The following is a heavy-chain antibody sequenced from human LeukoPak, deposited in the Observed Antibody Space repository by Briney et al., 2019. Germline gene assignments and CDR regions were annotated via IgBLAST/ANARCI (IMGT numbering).Heavy chain of an antibody. Sequence: PGGSLRLSCAASGFTFSTSAMSWVRQAPGKGLEWVSTISGNGGTTYYADSVKGRFTISRDNSKNTLYLQMNSLRVEDTAVYYCAKPPPDSSSWLFDYWGQGTLVTVSS. CDR1: GFTFSTSA. V-gene: IGHV3-23*01. CDR2: ISGNGGTT. J-gene: IGHJ4*02. CDR3: AKPPPDSSSWLFDY. D-gene: IGHD6-13*01.